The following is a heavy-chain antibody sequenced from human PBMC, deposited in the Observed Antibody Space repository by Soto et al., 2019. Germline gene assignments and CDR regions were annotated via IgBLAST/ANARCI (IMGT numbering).Heavy chain of an antibody. CDR2: IIPFLGTP. J-gene: IGHJ6*02. D-gene: IGHD1-1*01. Sequence: AASVKVSCKASGGTFTRYAFSWVRQAPGQGLEWIGGIIPFLGTPNYAQRFQGRVTVTADESTRTVYMELSSLRSEDTAVYYCATLEGRGLPARQTSYFYYAMDVWGQGTTVTVSS. CDR3: ATLEGRGLPARQTSYFYYAMDV. CDR1: GGTFTRYA. V-gene: IGHV1-69*13.